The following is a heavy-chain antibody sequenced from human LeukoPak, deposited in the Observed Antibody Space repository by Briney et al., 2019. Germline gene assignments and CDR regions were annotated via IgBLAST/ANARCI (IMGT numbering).Heavy chain of an antibody. D-gene: IGHD6-19*01. CDR3: ARFAVHRRITVAGQFGLDY. CDR1: GYIFTSYN. V-gene: IGHV1-46*01. CDR2: INPSGGST. Sequence: ASVKVSCKASGYIFTSYNIYWVRQAPGQGLEWMGIINPSGGSTNYAQKFQGRVTMTRDTSTSTVYMELSSLRSEDTAVYYCARFAVHRRITVAGQFGLDYWGQGTLVTVSS. J-gene: IGHJ4*02.